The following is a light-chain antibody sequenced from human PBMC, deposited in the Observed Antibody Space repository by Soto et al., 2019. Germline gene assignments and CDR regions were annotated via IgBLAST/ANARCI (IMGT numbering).Light chain of an antibody. V-gene: IGLV1-40*01. CDR2: RNH. CDR1: RSNIGAGYD. Sequence: QSVLTQPPSVSGSPGQSVTISCTGIRSNIGAGYDVHWYQQIPGTAPKLLIYRNHDRPSGVPDRFSGSKSGTSASLAITGLQAEDEADYYCQSYDTSVSGARVFGGGTKVTVL. J-gene: IGLJ3*02. CDR3: QSYDTSVSGARV.